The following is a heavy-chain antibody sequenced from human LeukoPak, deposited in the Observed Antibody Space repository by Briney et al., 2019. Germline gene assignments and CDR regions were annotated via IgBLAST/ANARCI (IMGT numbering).Heavy chain of an antibody. CDR2: ISSSGTNI. Sequence: PGGSLRLSCAASGFTFSDYYMSWVRQAPGKGVEWVSYISSSGTNIYYADSVRVRFTISRDNAKKSLYLQMNSLRAEDTAMYYCARRLVGSTSLVDYWGQGTLVTVSS. CDR1: GFTFSDYY. V-gene: IGHV3-11*01. D-gene: IGHD1-26*01. CDR3: ARRLVGSTSLVDY. J-gene: IGHJ4*02.